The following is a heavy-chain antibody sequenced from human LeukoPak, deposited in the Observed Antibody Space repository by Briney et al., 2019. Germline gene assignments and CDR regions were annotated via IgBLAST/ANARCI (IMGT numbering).Heavy chain of an antibody. J-gene: IGHJ6*03. V-gene: IGHV3-23*01. Sequence: GGSLRLSCAASGFTFSNYNMNWVRQAPGKGLEWVSGISGSGGNTYYRDSVKGRFTISRDNAKNSLYLQMNSLRAEDMALYYCAKGGGGRLIYYYYMDVWGKGTTVTVSS. CDR1: GFTFSNYN. D-gene: IGHD3-16*01. CDR3: AKGGGGRLIYYYYMDV. CDR2: ISGSGGNT.